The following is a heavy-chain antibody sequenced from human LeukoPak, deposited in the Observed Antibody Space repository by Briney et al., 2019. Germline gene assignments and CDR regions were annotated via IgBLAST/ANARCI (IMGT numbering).Heavy chain of an antibody. CDR2: ISGSGGST. Sequence: GGSLRLSCAASGFTFSSYAMSWVRQAPGKGLEWVSAISGSGGSTYYADSVKGRFTISRDNSKNTLYLQMNSLRAEDTAVYYCAREPGYSSGWYSGMDVWGQGTTVTVSS. J-gene: IGHJ6*02. CDR3: AREPGYSSGWYSGMDV. CDR1: GFTFSSYA. V-gene: IGHV3-23*01. D-gene: IGHD6-19*01.